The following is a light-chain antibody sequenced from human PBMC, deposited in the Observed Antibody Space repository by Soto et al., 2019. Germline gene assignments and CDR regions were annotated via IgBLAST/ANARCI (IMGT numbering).Light chain of an antibody. CDR1: QSIGSN. V-gene: IGKV3-11*01. CDR3: QQRSNWPRT. CDR2: DAS. Sequence: EIVMKQSPATLSVSPGERATLSCRASQSIGSNLAWYQQKRGQAPRLXIYDASNRATGIPARFSGSGSGTDCTLTISSLEPEDFAVYYCQQRSNWPRTFGQGTQVDIK. J-gene: IGKJ1*01.